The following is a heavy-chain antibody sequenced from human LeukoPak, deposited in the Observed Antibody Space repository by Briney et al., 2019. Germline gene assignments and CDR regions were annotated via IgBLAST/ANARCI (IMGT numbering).Heavy chain of an antibody. CDR2: IYNTGGT. Sequence: GGSLRLSCEAPGFTVSRNYMNWVRQAPGKGLEWVSLIYNTGGTYYADSVKGRFTISRDKSKNTLFLQMNSLRVDDTAVYYCATGDDTDDAFDTWGQGTMVTVSS. V-gene: IGHV3-53*01. CDR1: GFTVSRNY. J-gene: IGHJ3*02. D-gene: IGHD3-22*01. CDR3: ATGDDTDDAFDT.